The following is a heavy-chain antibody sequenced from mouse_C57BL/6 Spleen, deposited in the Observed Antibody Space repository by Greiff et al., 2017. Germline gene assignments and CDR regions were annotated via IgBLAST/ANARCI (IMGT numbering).Heavy chain of an antibody. Sequence: EVHLVESGGGLVKPGGSLKLSCAASGFTFSDYGMHWVRQAPEKGLEWVAYISSGSSTIYYADTVKGRFTISRDNAKNNLFLQMTSLRSEDTAMYYCARHHDYGSSSYAMDYWGQGTSVTVSS. V-gene: IGHV5-17*01. J-gene: IGHJ4*01. CDR1: GFTFSDYG. CDR3: ARHHDYGSSSYAMDY. D-gene: IGHD1-1*01. CDR2: ISSGSSTI.